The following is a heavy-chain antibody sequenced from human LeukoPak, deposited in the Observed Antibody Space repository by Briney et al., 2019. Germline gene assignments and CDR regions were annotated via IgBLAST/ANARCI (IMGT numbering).Heavy chain of an antibody. Sequence: PGGSLRLSCAASGFSFSSTWMHWVRQVPGKGLVWVSRINSDGSSTIYADSVRGRFTISRDNTKNTLYLQMNSLRAEDTAMYYCAKVSLNMVNDAFDIWGQGTMVSVSS. D-gene: IGHD4/OR15-4a*01. CDR3: AKVSLNMVNDAFDI. CDR1: GFSFSSTW. V-gene: IGHV3-74*01. J-gene: IGHJ3*02. CDR2: INSDGSST.